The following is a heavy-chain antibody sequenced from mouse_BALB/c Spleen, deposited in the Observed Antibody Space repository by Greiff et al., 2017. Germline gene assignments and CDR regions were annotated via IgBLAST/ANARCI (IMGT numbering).Heavy chain of an antibody. CDR1: GFTFSSYA. J-gene: IGHJ4*01. V-gene: IGHV5-6-5*01. CDR2: ISSGGST. Sequence: EVHLVESGGGLVKPGGSLKLSCAASGFTFSSYAMSWVRQTPEKRLEWVASISSGGSTYYPDSVKGRFTISRDNARNILYLQMSSLRSEDTAMYYCARASSYAMDYWGQGTSVTVSS. D-gene: IGHD1-1*01. CDR3: ARASSYAMDY.